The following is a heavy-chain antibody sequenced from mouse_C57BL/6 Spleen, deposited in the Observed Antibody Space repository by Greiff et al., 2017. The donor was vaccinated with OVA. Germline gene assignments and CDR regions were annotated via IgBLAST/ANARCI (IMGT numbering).Heavy chain of an antibody. J-gene: IGHJ4*01. CDR2: IYPRSGNT. V-gene: IGHV1-81*01. CDR1: GYTFTSYG. Sequence: QVQLKESGAELARPGASVKLSCKASGYTFTSYGISWVKQRTGQGLEWIGEIYPRSGNTYYNEKFKGKATLTADKSSSTAYMELRSLTSEDSAVYFCARDPTVVAAKAMDYWGQGTSVTVSS. D-gene: IGHD1-1*01. CDR3: ARDPTVVAAKAMDY.